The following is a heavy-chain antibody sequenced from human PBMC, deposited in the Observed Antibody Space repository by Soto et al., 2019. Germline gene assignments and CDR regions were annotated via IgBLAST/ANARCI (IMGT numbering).Heavy chain of an antibody. Sequence: GGSLRLSCAASGFTFSSYSMNWVRQAPGKGLEWVSYISSSSSTIYYADSVKGRFTISRDNAKNSLYLQMNSLRDEDTAVYYCARDAYDSKSSCSDYWGQGTLVTVAS. J-gene: IGHJ4*02. V-gene: IGHV3-48*02. CDR1: GFTFSSYS. CDR3: ARDAYDSKSSCSDY. CDR2: ISSSSSTI. D-gene: IGHD3-22*01.